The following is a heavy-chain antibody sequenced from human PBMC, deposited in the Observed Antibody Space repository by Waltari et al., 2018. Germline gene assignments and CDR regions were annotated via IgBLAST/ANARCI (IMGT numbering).Heavy chain of an antibody. CDR1: GFTFSSYS. CDR2: ISSSTSTI. J-gene: IGHJ4*02. V-gene: IGHV3-48*01. D-gene: IGHD3-16*01. CDR3: ATLKFLGATEDY. Sequence: EVQLVESGGGLVQPGGSLRLSCAASGFTFSSYSMNWVRQAPGKGLEWVSYISSSTSTIYYADSVRGRFTISRDNAKNSLYLQMNSLRAEDTAVYYCATLKFLGATEDYWGQGTLVIVSS.